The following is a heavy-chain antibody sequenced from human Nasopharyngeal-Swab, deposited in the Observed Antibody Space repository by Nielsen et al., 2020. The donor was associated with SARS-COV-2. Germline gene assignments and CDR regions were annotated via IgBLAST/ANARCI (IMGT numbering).Heavy chain of an antibody. CDR3: TKLHRTGWF. V-gene: IGHV3-15*01. Sequence: GESLKISCAASGFVFSSVWMSWVRQAPGKGLEWVGRIKRKADGGTVEYATAVRGRFSISRDDSRNTLFLQMNRLKTEDTAVYYCTKLHRTGWFWGQGTLVTVSS. CDR1: GFVFSSVW. D-gene: IGHD6-19*01. J-gene: IGHJ4*02. CDR2: IKRKADGGTV.